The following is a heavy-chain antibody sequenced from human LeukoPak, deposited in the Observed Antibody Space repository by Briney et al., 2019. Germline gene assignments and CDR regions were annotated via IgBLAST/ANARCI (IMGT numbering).Heavy chain of an antibody. Sequence: SQTLSLTCTVSGGSISSRSYCWSWIRQPPGKGLEWIGYIYNSGSTNYSPSLKSRVTISVDTSKNQFSLKLSSVTAADKAVYYCARDREPFDIWGQGSMVTVSS. CDR2: IYNSGST. D-gene: IGHD1-14*01. J-gene: IGHJ3*02. CDR1: GGSISSRSYC. V-gene: IGHV4-61*01. CDR3: ARDREPFDI.